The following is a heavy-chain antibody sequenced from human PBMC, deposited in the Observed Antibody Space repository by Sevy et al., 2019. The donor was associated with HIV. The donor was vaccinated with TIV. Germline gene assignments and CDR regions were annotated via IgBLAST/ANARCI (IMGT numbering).Heavy chain of an antibody. CDR1: AFTFSNYA. Sequence: GGSLRLSCAASAFTFSNYAMHWVRQAPGKGLEWVAGISHDGSNKYYADSVKGRFTISRDNSKNTLFVQMNSLKAEDTAVYNCARDRSSNWMNYFFDYWGQGALVTVSS. J-gene: IGHJ4*02. CDR2: ISHDGSNK. V-gene: IGHV3-30*04. CDR3: ARDRSSNWMNYFFDY. D-gene: IGHD6-13*01.